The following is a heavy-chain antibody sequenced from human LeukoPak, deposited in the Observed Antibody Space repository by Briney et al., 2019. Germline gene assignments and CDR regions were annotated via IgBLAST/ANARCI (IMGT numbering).Heavy chain of an antibody. V-gene: IGHV4-4*07. D-gene: IGHD1-14*01. Sequence: SETLSLTCTLSNDYIKDYYWSWVRQPAGKGLEWIGRVSQWNTKYNPSLKSRVSMSVQASRNQFSLRLNSATAADTAVYYCARQGSDNHFDSWGPGTLVTVSS. CDR3: ARQGSDNHFDS. J-gene: IGHJ4*02. CDR2: VSQWNT. CDR1: NDYIKDYY.